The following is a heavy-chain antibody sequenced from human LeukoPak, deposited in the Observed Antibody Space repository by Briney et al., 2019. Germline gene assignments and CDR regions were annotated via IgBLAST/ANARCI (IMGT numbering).Heavy chain of an antibody. J-gene: IGHJ4*02. CDR2: IYPGDSDT. Sequence: SGESLKISCKGSGYSFTSYWIGWVRQMPGKGLEWMGIIYPGDSDTRYSPSFQGQVTISADKSISTAYLQWSSLKASDTAMYYCARHAENEDGYNDQWLLGSRAVLIDYWGQGTLVTVSS. D-gene: IGHD5-24*01. V-gene: IGHV5-51*01. CDR1: GYSFTSYW. CDR3: ARHAENEDGYNDQWLLGSRAVLIDY.